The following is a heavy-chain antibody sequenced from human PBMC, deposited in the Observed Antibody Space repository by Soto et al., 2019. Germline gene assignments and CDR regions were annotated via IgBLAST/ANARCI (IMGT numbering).Heavy chain of an antibody. D-gene: IGHD2-15*01. CDR2: IYYSGST. CDR3: ARSDILVVVGASPLFDY. V-gene: IGHV4-31*03. J-gene: IGHJ4*02. CDR1: GGSISSGGYY. Sequence: QVQLQESGPGLVKPSQTLSLTCTVSGGSISSGGYYWSWIRQHPGKGLEWIGYIYYSGSTYYNPYLKSRVTISVDTSKNQFSLKLSSVTDTDTAVYYCARSDILVVVGASPLFDYWGQGTLVTVSS.